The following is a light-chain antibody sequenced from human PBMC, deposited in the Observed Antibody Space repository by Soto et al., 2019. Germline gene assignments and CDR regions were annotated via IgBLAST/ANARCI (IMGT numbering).Light chain of an antibody. CDR1: NIGSKS. CDR2: YDI. V-gene: IGLV3-21*04. Sequence: SYELTQPPSVSVAPGKTARITCGGNNIGSKSVHWYQQKPGQAPVLVIYYDIDRPSGIPERFSGSNSGNTATMTISRVEAGDEADYYCQVLDSSSDHLLCGGGTKLHVL. J-gene: IGLJ2*01. CDR3: QVLDSSSDHLL.